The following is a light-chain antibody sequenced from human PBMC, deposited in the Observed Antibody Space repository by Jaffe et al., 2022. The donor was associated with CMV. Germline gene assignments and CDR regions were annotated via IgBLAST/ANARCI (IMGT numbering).Light chain of an antibody. Sequence: ELTQPPSVSVSPGQTAIITCSGDTLANRFAYWYQQKPGQAPVVVMYKDDERPSGIPERFSGSSSETTATLSISGVQAEDEADYYCQSRDTSGTFVFGSGTRVTVL. CDR2: KDD. CDR1: TLANRF. CDR3: QSRDTSGTFV. V-gene: IGLV3-25*03. J-gene: IGLJ1*01.